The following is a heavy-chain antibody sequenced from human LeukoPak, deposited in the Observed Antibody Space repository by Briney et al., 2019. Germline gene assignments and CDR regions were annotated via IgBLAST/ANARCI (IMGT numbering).Heavy chain of an antibody. D-gene: IGHD6-13*01. V-gene: IGHV4-59*08. CDR3: ARHHAAAAGTTLDY. Sequence: SSETLSLTCTVSGGSISSYYWSWIRQPPGKGLEWIGYIYYSGSTNYNPSLKSRVTISVDTSKNQFSLKLSSVTAADTAVYYCARHHAAAAGTTLDYWGQGTLVTVSS. CDR2: IYYSGST. CDR1: GGSISSYY. J-gene: IGHJ4*02.